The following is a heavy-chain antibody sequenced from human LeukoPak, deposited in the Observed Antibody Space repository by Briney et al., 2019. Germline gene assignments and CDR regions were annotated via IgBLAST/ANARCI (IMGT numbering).Heavy chain of an antibody. CDR3: ARGRSHYDFLSGYYDYYYYYYMDV. D-gene: IGHD3-3*01. V-gene: IGHV4-34*01. Sequence: SETLSLTCAGYGGSFSGYYWSWIRQPPGKGLEWIGEINHSGSTNYNPSLKSRVTISVDTSKNQFSLKLSSVTAADTAVYYCARGRSHYDFLSGYYDYYYYYYMDVWGKGTTVTVSS. J-gene: IGHJ6*03. CDR1: GGSFSGYY. CDR2: INHSGST.